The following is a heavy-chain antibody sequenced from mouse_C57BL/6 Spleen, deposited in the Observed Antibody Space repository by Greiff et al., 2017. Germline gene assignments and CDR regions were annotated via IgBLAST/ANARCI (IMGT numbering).Heavy chain of an antibody. V-gene: IGHV1-54*01. CDR3: ARCGYYFGY. J-gene: IGHJ2*01. CDR2: INPGTGDT. Sequence: VQLQQSGAELVRPGTSVKVSCKASGYAFTNYLIEWVKQRPGQGLEWIGVINPGTGDTNYNEKFKGKATLTADKSTSTAYMQLSTLTSEDSAVSICARCGYYFGYWGQGTTLTVSS. CDR1: GYAFTNYL.